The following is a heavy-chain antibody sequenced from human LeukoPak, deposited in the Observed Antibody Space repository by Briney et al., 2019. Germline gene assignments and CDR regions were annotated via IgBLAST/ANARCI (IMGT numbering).Heavy chain of an antibody. CDR3: ARSGHSSSSFDY. CDR2: ISSSSTHI. D-gene: IGHD6-6*01. Sequence: GGSLRLSCAASGFTLSSYSMNWVRQAPGKGLEWVSYISSSSTHIYYADSVKGRFTISRDNARNSLYLQMNSLRAEDTAIYYCARSGHSSSSFDYWGQGTLVTVSS. V-gene: IGHV3-21*01. CDR1: GFTLSSYS. J-gene: IGHJ4*02.